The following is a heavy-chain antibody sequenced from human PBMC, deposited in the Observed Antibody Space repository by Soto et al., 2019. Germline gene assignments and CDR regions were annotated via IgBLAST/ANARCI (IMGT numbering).Heavy chain of an antibody. Sequence: VGSLRLSCAASGLTFSDRYMDWVRQAPGKGLEWVGRIRKKTNSYTTEYAASVKGRFIISRDDSANSLYLQMSSLKTEDTAVYYCTTVTTVDYYFDYWGQGTLVTVSS. D-gene: IGHD4-17*01. CDR1: GLTFSDRY. J-gene: IGHJ4*02. CDR2: IRKKTNSYTT. CDR3: TTVTTVDYYFDY. V-gene: IGHV3-72*01.